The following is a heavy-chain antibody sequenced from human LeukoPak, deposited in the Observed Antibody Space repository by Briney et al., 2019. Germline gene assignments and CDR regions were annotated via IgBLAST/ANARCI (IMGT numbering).Heavy chain of an antibody. V-gene: IGHV3-23*01. CDR3: AKREGYCSGVSCYNWFDP. Sequence: GGSLRLSCTPSGFTFSSHAMSWVRQAPGKGLEWVSAISGSGGSTYYADSVKGRFTISRDNSKNTLYLQMNSLRAEDTAVYYCAKREGYCSGVSCYNWFDPWGQGTLVTVSS. J-gene: IGHJ5*02. CDR2: ISGSGGST. D-gene: IGHD2-15*01. CDR1: GFTFSSHA.